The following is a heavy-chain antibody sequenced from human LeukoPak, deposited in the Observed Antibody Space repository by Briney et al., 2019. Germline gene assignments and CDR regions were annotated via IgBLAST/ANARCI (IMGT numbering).Heavy chain of an antibody. Sequence: PGGSLRLSCAASGFTFSSYEMNWVRQAPGKGLEWVSYISSSGSTIYYADSVKGRFTISRDNAKNSLYLQMNSLRAEDTAVYYCARDHPYCSGGSCYSGCDPWGQGPLVT. J-gene: IGHJ5*02. CDR1: GFTFSSYE. CDR3: ARDHPYCSGGSCYSGCDP. D-gene: IGHD2-15*01. V-gene: IGHV3-48*03. CDR2: ISSSGSTI.